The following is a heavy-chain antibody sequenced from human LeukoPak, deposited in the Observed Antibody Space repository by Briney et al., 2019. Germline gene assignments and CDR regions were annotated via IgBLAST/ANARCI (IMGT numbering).Heavy chain of an antibody. D-gene: IGHD1-20*01. J-gene: IGHJ4*02. CDR3: ARVITATTREDS. V-gene: IGHV4-59*08. CDR1: GGSISTYY. CDR2: IYYTGST. Sequence: SETLSLTCTVSGGSISTYYWSWIRQPPGKGLEWIGYIYYTGSTYYNPSLKSGGTMAVDTSKKQFSLKLISVTAADTAVYYCARVITATTREDSWGQGTLVTVSS.